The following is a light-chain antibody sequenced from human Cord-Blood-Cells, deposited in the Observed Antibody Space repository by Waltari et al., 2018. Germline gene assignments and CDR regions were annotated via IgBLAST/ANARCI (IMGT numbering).Light chain of an antibody. J-gene: IGKJ3*01. V-gene: IGKV1-39*01. Sequence: DIQMTQSPSSLSASVGDRVTITCRASQSISSYLNWYQQKPGKAPKLLIYAASSLQSGVPSRFSGSGSGTVFTHTISSLQPEDFATYYCQQSYSTPLTFGPGTKVDIK. CDR2: AAS. CDR3: QQSYSTPLT. CDR1: QSISSY.